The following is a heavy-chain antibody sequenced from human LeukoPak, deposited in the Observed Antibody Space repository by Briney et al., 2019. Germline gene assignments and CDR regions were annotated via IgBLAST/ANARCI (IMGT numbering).Heavy chain of an antibody. V-gene: IGHV3-64D*09. CDR3: VTGLYYDSSGYFPY. D-gene: IGHD3-22*01. CDR2: ITTIGGHT. CDR1: GFTFRNYA. J-gene: IGHJ4*02. Sequence: PSGGSLRLACSASGFTFRNYAMPWVRQAPGKGLEYDSGITTIGGHTDYADSVKGRFTISRDNSKNTLYLQMTSLRPEDTAVYYCVTGLYYDSSGYFPYWGQGNLVTVSS.